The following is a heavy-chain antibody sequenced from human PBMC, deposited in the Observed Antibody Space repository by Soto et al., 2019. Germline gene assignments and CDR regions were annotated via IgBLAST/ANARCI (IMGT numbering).Heavy chain of an antibody. CDR2: IYSGGYT. D-gene: IGHD3-10*01. CDR3: GPRPGGGGY. V-gene: IGHV3-53*01. J-gene: IGHJ4*02. Sequence: EVQLVESGGGLIQPGGSLRLSCAVSGFTVSNNYMSWVRQAPGKGLEGVSVIYSGGYTAYGDSVKGRFTISRDNSKNTLYLQVKGLRAGAPGVFYCGPRPGGGGYWGQGTLVTVSS. CDR1: GFTVSNNY.